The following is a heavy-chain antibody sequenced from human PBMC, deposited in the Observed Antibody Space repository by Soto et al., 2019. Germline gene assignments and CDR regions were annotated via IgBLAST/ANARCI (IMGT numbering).Heavy chain of an antibody. J-gene: IGHJ6*03. CDR3: AKGFCSSARCLTYSYMDV. Sequence: EVQLVESGGGLVQPGRSLRLSCAASGFSFDEYAMHWVRQAPGKGLEWVSSISWNSGTMCYVDSVRGRLTISRDNAKNCLYLQMNSLRADDTALYYCAKGFCSSARCLTYSYMDVWGKGTTVTV. CDR2: ISWNSGTM. D-gene: IGHD2-2*01. CDR1: GFSFDEYA. V-gene: IGHV3-9*01.